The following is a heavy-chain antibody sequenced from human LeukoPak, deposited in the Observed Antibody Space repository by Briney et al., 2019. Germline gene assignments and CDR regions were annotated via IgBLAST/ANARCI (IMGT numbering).Heavy chain of an antibody. V-gene: IGHV3-23*01. CDR2: ISGSGGST. CDR3: AKDREYYYSSGSYYFDY. D-gene: IGHD3-10*01. Sequence: GGSLRLSCAASGFTFSSYAMSWVRQAPGKGLEWVSAISGSGGSTYYADSVKGRFTISRDNSKNTLYLQMNSLRAEDTAVYYCAKDREYYYSSGSYYFDYWGQGTLVTVSS. CDR1: GFTFSSYA. J-gene: IGHJ4*02.